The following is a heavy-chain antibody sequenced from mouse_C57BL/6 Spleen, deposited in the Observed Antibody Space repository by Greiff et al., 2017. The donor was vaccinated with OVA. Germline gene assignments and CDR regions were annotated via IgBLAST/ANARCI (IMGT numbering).Heavy chain of an antibody. V-gene: IGHV1-50*01. CDR2: IDPSDSYT. D-gene: IGHD2-3*01. Sequence: QVQLKEPGAELVKPGASVKLSCKASGYTFTSYWMQWVKQRPGQGLEWIGEIDPSDSYTNYNQKFKGKATLTVDTSSSTAYMQLSSLTSEDSAVYYCARSLYDGYGYWGQGTTLTVSS. CDR1: GYTFTSYW. CDR3: ARSLYDGYGY. J-gene: IGHJ2*01.